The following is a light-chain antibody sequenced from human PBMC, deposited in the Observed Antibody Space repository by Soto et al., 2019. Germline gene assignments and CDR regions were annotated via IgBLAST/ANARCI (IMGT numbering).Light chain of an antibody. CDR1: SGYSNYK. Sequence: QPVLTQPPSASASLGATVTLTCTLSSGYSNYKVDWFQQRPGKGPRFVMRVGTGGIVGSKGDGIPDRFSVLGSGLNRYLTIKNIQEEDECDYHCGADHGSGSNFVVVFGGGSKLTVL. J-gene: IGLJ2*01. CDR3: GADHGSGSNFVVV. CDR2: VGTGGIVG. V-gene: IGLV9-49*01.